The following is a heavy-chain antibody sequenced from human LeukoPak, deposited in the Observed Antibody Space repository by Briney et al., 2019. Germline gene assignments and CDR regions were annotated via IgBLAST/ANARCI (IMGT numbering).Heavy chain of an antibody. D-gene: IGHD6-19*01. CDR1: GGSISSYY. V-gene: IGHV4-59*01. CDR3: ARGPPGYSSGWYYFHY. Sequence: SETLSLTCTVSGGSISSYYWSWIRQPPGKGLEWIGYIYYSGSTNYNPSLKSRVTISVDTSKNQFSLQLSSVTAADTAVYYCARGPPGYSSGWYYFHYWGQGTLVTVSS. CDR2: IYYSGST. J-gene: IGHJ4*02.